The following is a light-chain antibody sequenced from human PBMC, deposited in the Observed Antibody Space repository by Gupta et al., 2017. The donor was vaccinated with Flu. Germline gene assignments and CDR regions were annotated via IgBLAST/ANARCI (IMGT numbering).Light chain of an antibody. Sequence: IVLTQSPGTLSLSPGERATLSCRARQSVSSSYLAWYQQKPGQAPRLLIYGASSRATGIPDRFSGSGSGTDFTLTISRLEPEDFAVYYCQQYGSSPWSFGQGTKLEIK. V-gene: IGKV3-20*01. CDR1: QSVSSSY. CDR2: GAS. J-gene: IGKJ2*03. CDR3: QQYGSSPWS.